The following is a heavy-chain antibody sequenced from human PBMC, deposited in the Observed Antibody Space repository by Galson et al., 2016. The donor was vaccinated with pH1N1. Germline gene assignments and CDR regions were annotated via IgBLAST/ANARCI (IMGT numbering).Heavy chain of an antibody. J-gene: IGHJ4*02. Sequence: SLRLSCAASGFTFDDYAMHWVRQAPGKSLEWVSGISWNSGSIGYADSVKGRFTISRDNSKHSLYLQMNSLRAEDTALYYCAKVRGYSYGFVDYWGQGTLVTVSS. CDR1: GFTFDDYA. V-gene: IGHV3-9*01. CDR3: AKVRGYSYGFVDY. D-gene: IGHD5-18*01. CDR2: ISWNSGSI.